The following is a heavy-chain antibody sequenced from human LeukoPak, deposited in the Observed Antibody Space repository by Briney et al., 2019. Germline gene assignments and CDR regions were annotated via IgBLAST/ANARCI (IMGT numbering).Heavy chain of an antibody. D-gene: IGHD3-10*01. Sequence: SETLSLTCTVSGVSINTYYWSWIRQPPGKGLEWLGYIYYSGSTNYNPSLKSRVNISVGTSKNQLSLKLSSVTAADTAVYYCATDPGSYYMDVWGKGTTVTVSS. J-gene: IGHJ6*03. V-gene: IGHV4-59*01. CDR1: GVSINTYY. CDR3: ATDPGSYYMDV. CDR2: IYYSGST.